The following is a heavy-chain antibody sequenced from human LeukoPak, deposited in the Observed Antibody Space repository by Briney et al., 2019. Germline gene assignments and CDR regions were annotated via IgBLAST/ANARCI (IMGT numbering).Heavy chain of an antibody. Sequence: GGSLILSCAASGFTFSSYGMHWVRQAPGKGLEWVAFIRYDGSNKYYADSVKGRFTISRDNSKNTLYLQMNSLRAEDTAVYCCAKDRCSSTSCYIYYWGQGTLVTVSS. V-gene: IGHV3-30*02. CDR3: AKDRCSSTSCYIYY. CDR2: IRYDGSNK. CDR1: GFTFSSYG. J-gene: IGHJ4*02. D-gene: IGHD2-2*02.